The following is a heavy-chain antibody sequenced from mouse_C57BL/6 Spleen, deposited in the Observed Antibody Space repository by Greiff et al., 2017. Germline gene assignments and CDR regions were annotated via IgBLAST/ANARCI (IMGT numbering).Heavy chain of an antibody. CDR1: GYTFTDYE. V-gene: IGHV1-15*01. CDR2: IDPETGGT. Sequence: VQLQQSGAELVRPGASVTLSCKASGYTFTDYEMHWVKQTPVHGLEWIGAIDPETGGTAYNQKFKGKAILTADKSSSTAYMELRSLTSEDSAVYYCTRGGITTVVPFDYWRQGTTLTVSS. J-gene: IGHJ2*01. CDR3: TRGGITTVVPFDY. D-gene: IGHD1-1*01.